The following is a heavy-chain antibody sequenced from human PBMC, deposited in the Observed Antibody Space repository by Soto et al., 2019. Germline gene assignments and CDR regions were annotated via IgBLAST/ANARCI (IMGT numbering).Heavy chain of an antibody. V-gene: IGHV3-30-3*01. J-gene: IGHJ4*02. CDR1: GFTFSSYA. D-gene: IGHD6-19*01. Sequence: QVQLVESGGGVVQPGRSLRLSCAASGFTFSSYAMHWVRQAPGKGLEWVAVISYDGSNKYYADSVKGRFTISRDNSKNTLYLQMTSLRAEATAVYYCARDRGYVAGKHYYFAYWGQGTLVTVSS. CDR2: ISYDGSNK. CDR3: ARDRGYVAGKHYYFAY.